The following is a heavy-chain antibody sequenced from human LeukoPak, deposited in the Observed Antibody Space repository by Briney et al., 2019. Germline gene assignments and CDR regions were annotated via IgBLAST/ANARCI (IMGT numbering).Heavy chain of an antibody. Sequence: GGSLRLSCAASGFTFSSYAMHWVRQAPGKGLEWVAVISYDGSNKYYADSVKGRFTISRDNSKNTLYLQMNSLRAEDTAVYYCAREPYRDYGDYAPKPFQHWGQGTLVTVSS. CDR1: GFTFSSYA. V-gene: IGHV3-30*04. CDR2: ISYDGSNK. CDR3: AREPYRDYGDYAPKPFQH. D-gene: IGHD4-17*01. J-gene: IGHJ1*01.